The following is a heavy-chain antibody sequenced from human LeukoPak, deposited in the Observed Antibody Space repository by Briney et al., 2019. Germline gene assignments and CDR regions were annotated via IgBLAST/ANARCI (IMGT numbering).Heavy chain of an antibody. CDR2: ISGSGGST. D-gene: IGHD3-22*01. V-gene: IGHV3-23*01. J-gene: IGHJ4*02. CDR1: GFTFSSYA. Sequence: GGSLRLSCAASGFTFSSYAMSWVRQAPGKGLEWVSAISGSGGSTYYADSVKGRFTISRDNSKNTLYLQMNSLRAEDTVVYYCAKTRDSSGYYSRLYFDYWGQGTLVTVSS. CDR3: AKTRDSSGYYSRLYFDY.